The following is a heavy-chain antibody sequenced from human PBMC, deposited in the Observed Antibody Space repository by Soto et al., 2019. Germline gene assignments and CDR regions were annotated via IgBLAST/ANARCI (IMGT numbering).Heavy chain of an antibody. CDR2: INHSGST. CDR1: GGSFSGYY. Sequence: QVQLQQWGAGLLKPSETLSLTCAVYGGSFSGYYWSWIRQPPGKGLEWIGEINHSGSTNYNPSLKSRVTISVDTSKNQFSLKLSSVTAADTAVYYCALSGSYYNAFDYWGQGTLVTVSS. CDR3: ALSGSYYNAFDY. J-gene: IGHJ4*02. D-gene: IGHD3-10*01. V-gene: IGHV4-34*01.